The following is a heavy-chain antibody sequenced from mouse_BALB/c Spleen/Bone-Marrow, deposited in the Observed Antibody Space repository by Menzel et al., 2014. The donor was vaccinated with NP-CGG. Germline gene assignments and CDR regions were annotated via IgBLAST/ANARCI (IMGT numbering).Heavy chain of an antibody. CDR3: ARKYYGSSYVWYFDV. CDR2: INPSNGRI. V-gene: IGHV1S81*02. J-gene: IGHJ1*01. CDR1: GYTFTSYW. Sequence: VQRVESGAELVKPGASVKLSCKASGYTFTSYWMQWVKQRPGQGLEWMGEINPSNGRINYNEKFKSKATLTVDKSSSTAYMQLSSLTSEDSAVYYCARKYYGSSYVWYFDVWGAGTTVTASS. D-gene: IGHD1-1*01.